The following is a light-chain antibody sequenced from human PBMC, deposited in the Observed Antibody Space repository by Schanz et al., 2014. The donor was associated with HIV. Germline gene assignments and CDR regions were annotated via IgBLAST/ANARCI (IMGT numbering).Light chain of an antibody. CDR1: SSDVGDVNF. CDR3: CSYPTSSTLGVV. Sequence: QSALTQPASVSGSPGQSITISCTVASSDVGDVNFVSWYQQHPGKAPKLMIYDVSYRPSGISNRFSGSKSGSTASLTISGLQAEDEAAYYCCSYPTSSTLGVVFGGGTKLTVL. J-gene: IGLJ2*01. V-gene: IGLV2-14*03. CDR2: DVS.